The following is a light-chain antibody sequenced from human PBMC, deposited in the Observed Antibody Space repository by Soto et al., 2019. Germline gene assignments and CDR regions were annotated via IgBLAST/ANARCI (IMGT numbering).Light chain of an antibody. CDR2: GTS. CDR1: QSVSSNY. V-gene: IGKV3-20*01. J-gene: IGKJ2*03. CDR3: QQYGNSPRYS. Sequence: EIVLTQSPGTLSLSLGERATLSCRASQSVSSNYLAWYQQKPGQAPRLLIYGTSSRATGIPDRFSGSGSGTDFTLTLSRLEPEDFAVYYCQQYGNSPRYSFGQGTKLEIK.